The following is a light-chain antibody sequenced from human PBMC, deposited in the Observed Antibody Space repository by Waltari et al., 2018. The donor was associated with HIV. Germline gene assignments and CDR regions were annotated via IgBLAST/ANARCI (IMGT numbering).Light chain of an antibody. CDR1: KIGRKT. CDR2: DDS. CDR3: QVWDSSSDHAV. J-gene: IGLJ7*01. V-gene: IGLV3-21*02. Sequence: SYVLTQQPSVSVAPGQTARITCGGNKIGRKTVHWYQQRPGQAPVLVVYDDSARPSGIPERFSGSNSGNTATLTISRVEAGDEADYYCQVWDSSSDHAVFGGGTQLTVL.